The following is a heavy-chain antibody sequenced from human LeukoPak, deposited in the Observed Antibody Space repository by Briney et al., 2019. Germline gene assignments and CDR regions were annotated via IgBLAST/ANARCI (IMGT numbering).Heavy chain of an antibody. CDR1: GFTFSSYA. Sequence: GGSLRLSCAASGFTFSSYAMHWVRQAPGKGLEWVAVISGDGSNKYYADSVKGRFTISRDNSKNTLYLQMNSLRTEDTAVYYCAKENYYDSSGYIDYWGQGTLVTVSS. CDR3: AKENYYDSSGYIDY. V-gene: IGHV3-30*18. D-gene: IGHD3-22*01. CDR2: ISGDGSNK. J-gene: IGHJ4*02.